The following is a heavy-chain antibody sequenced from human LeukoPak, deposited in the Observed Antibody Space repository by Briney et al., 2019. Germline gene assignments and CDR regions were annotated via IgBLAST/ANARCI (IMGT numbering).Heavy chain of an antibody. CDR1: GGSFSSGGYS. CDR3: AMLRFLEWSYDY. Sequence: PSETLSLTCAVYGGSFSSGGYSWSWIRQHPGKGLEWIGYIYYSGSTYYNPSLKSRVTISVDTSKNQFSLKLSSVTAADTAVYYCAMLRFLEWSYDYWGQGTLVTVSS. D-gene: IGHD3-3*01. V-gene: IGHV4-31*11. CDR2: IYYSGST. J-gene: IGHJ4*02.